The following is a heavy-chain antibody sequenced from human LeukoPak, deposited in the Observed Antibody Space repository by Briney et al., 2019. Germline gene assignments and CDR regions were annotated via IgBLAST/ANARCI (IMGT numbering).Heavy chain of an antibody. J-gene: IGHJ4*02. Sequence: GGSLRLSCAASGFTFSSYSMNWVRQAPGKGLEWVSFISSSSSYIYYADSVKGRFTISRDNAKNSLYLQMNSLRAEDTAVYYCANYPRAVAHSYWGQGTLVTVSS. V-gene: IGHV3-21*04. CDR3: ANYPRAVAHSY. CDR2: ISSSSSYI. CDR1: GFTFSSYS. D-gene: IGHD6-19*01.